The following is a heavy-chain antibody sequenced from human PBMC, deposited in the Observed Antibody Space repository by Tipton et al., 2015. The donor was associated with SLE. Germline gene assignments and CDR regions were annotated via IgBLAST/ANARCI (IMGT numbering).Heavy chain of an antibody. CDR1: RDSFTGYL. D-gene: IGHD3-9*01. V-gene: IGHV5-10-1*01. CDR2: IDPSDSYT. J-gene: IGHJ4*02. Sequence: QLVQSGAELKKPGESLRISCKGSRDSFTGYLITWVRQTPGKGLEWMGRIDPSDSYTNYNPSFEGHVTISVDNSISTAYLQWSGLKASDTAVYYCARQDYDVVTSFPDDWGQGTLVTVSS. CDR3: ARQDYDVVTSFPDD.